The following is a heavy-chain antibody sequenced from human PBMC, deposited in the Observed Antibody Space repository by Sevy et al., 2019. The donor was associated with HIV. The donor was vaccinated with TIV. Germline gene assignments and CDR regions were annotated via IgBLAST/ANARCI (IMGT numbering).Heavy chain of an antibody. D-gene: IGHD6-19*01. V-gene: IGHV3-30-3*01. CDR2: ISYDGSNK. Sequence: GGSLRLSCAASGFTFSSYAMHWVRQAPGKGLEWVAVISYDGSNKYYADSVKGRFTISRDNSKNTLYLQMNSLRAEDTAVYYCARFETIAVTTGDYWGQGTLVTVSS. CDR3: ARFETIAVTTGDY. CDR1: GFTFSSYA. J-gene: IGHJ4*02.